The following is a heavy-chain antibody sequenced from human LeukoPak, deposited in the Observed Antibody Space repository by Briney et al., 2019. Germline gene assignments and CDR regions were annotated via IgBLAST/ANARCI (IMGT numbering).Heavy chain of an antibody. D-gene: IGHD3-22*01. J-gene: IGHJ4*02. Sequence: GGSLRLSCAASGFPFSSYGMHWVRQAPGKGLEWVALISYDGSNKYYADSVKGRFTISRDNAKNTLFLQMSSLRTGDTAVYYCVKGTIVVPLVPIPPLDYWGQGTLVTVSS. CDR3: VKGTIVVPLVPIPPLDY. V-gene: IGHV3-30*18. CDR2: ISYDGSNK. CDR1: GFPFSSYG.